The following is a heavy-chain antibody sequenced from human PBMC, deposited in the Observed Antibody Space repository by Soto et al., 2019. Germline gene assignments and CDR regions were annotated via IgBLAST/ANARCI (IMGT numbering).Heavy chain of an antibody. CDR1: GGTFSSYA. D-gene: IGHD3-22*01. CDR3: AMSHYYDSTYGMGL. CDR2: IIPIIGTA. Sequence: QVQLVQSGAEVKKPGSSVKVSCKASGGTFSSYAISWVRQAPGQGLEWMGGIIPIIGTANYAQKFQGRVTITADESRSRAYKELSSLRSEDTAVYYCAMSHYYDSTYGMGLWGPGTTVNLSS. V-gene: IGHV1-69*12. J-gene: IGHJ6*02.